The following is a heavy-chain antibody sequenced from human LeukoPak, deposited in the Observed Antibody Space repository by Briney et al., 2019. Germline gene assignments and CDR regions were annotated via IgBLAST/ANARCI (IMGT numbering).Heavy chain of an antibody. Sequence: GGSLRLSCEASGFIFSAYEFNWVRQAPGKGLEWVSYISPSGSSVYYADSVKGRFTISRDDAKNSVYLQMNSLRAEDTALYYCARETSHCGGDCYDYWGQGALVTVSS. CDR3: ARETSHCGGDCYDY. J-gene: IGHJ4*02. CDR2: ISPSGSSV. CDR1: GFIFSAYE. V-gene: IGHV3-48*03. D-gene: IGHD2-21*02.